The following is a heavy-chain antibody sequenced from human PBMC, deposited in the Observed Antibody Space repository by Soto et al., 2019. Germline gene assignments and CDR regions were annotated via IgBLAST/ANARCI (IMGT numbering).Heavy chain of an antibody. D-gene: IGHD3-3*01. Sequence: GGSLRLSCEASGFTFRSYGMTWVRQASGKGLEWVAYISSGSGDIFYADSVTGRFTISRDNTRNSVFLHMDRLRDADSALYYCAKRAPFGVCEGRAFDVWGQGTMVTVSS. CDR2: ISSGSGDI. J-gene: IGHJ3*01. V-gene: IGHV3-21*05. CDR1: GFTFRSYG. CDR3: AKRAPFGVCEGRAFDV.